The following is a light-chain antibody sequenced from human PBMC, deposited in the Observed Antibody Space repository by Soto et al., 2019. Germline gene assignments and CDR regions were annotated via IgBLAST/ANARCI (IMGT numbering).Light chain of an antibody. J-gene: IGLJ2*01. CDR2: DVN. CDR1: SSDIGAYNF. CDR3: TSWTTITTMR. Sequence: QSALTQPASVSGSPGQSITISCTGTSSDIGAYNFVSWYQHHPGKAPKLMLYDVNIRPSGVSNLFSGSKSRNTASQTISGLEAEDEADYYCTSWTTITTMRFGGGTKLPVL. V-gene: IGLV2-14*03.